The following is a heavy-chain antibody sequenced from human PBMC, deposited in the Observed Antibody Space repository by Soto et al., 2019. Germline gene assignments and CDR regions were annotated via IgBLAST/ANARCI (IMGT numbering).Heavy chain of an antibody. CDR3: ARSGTTYYDILTGYYIDVGVDYFDY. D-gene: IGHD3-9*01. CDR1: GFTFSSYG. J-gene: IGHJ4*02. CDR2: IWYDGSNK. Sequence: GGSLRLSCAASGFTFSSYGMHWVHQAPGKGLEWVAVIWYDGSNKYYADSVKGRFTISRDNSKNTLYLQMNSLRAEDTAVYYCARSGTTYYDILTGYYIDVGVDYFDYWGQGTLVTVSS. V-gene: IGHV3-33*01.